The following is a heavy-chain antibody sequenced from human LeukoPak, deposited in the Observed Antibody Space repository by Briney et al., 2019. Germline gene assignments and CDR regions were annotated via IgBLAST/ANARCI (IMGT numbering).Heavy chain of an antibody. D-gene: IGHD2-2*01. CDR3: ARDRCSSPSCFIDH. V-gene: IGHV3-7*04. J-gene: IGHJ4*02. CDR2: IKQDGSEK. Sequence: PGGSLRLSCAVSRFTFSNYWMSWVRQAPGKGLEWVANIKQDGSEKYYVDSVKGRFTISRDNAKNSLYLQMNSLRAEDRAVYYCARDRCSSPSCFIDHWGQGTLVTVSS. CDR1: RFTFSNYW.